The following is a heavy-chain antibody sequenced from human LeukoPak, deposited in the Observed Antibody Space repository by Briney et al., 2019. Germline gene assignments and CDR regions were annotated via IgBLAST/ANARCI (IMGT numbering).Heavy chain of an antibody. J-gene: IGHJ3*02. CDR2: INYIGSS. D-gene: IGHD2-21*02. V-gene: IGHV4-59*01. CDR3: ASAFNMVTDAVDI. CDR1: GGSFSSYY. Sequence: SETLSLTCTVSGGSFSSYYWSWFRQPPGKGLEWVANINYIGSSNSNPSLESRVTLSIDTSKNQFSLKLSSVTAADTAVYYCASAFNMVTDAVDIWGQGTRVTVSS.